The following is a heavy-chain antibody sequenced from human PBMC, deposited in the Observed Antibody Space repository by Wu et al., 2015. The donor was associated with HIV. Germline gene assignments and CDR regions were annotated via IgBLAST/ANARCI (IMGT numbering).Heavy chain of an antibody. CDR1: GGGFNSYA. J-gene: IGHJ4*02. Sequence: QVQLVQSGAEVKKFGSSVKVSCKASGGGFNSYAISWVRQAPGQGLEWMGGVIPVIGTPNYLQKFQGRVTITTDESTATVYMEMSSLRSEDTAVYYCARGSSALGWLQSSYYFDYWGQGTLVTVSS. V-gene: IGHV1-69*05. CDR2: VIPVIGTP. CDR3: ARGSSALGWLQSSYYFDY. D-gene: IGHD5-24*01.